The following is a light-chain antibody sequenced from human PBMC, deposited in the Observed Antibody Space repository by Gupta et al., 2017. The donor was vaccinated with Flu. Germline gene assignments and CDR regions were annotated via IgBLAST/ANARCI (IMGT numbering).Light chain of an antibody. Sequence: STLSASVGDRVTITCRASQSISSWLAWYQQKPGKAPKLLIYRASSLDSGVPSRFSGSESGTEFTLTISSRQPDDFATYYCQQYDSYSPDTFGQGTKLEIK. CDR3: QQYDSYSPDT. V-gene: IGKV1-5*03. CDR2: RAS. CDR1: QSISSW. J-gene: IGKJ2*01.